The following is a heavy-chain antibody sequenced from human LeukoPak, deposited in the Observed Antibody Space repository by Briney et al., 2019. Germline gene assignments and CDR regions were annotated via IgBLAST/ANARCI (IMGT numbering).Heavy chain of an antibody. CDR3: ARGGYSSGWTEGFDY. CDR2: IKQDGSEK. Sequence: PGGSLRLSCAASGFTFSSYAMTWVRQAPGKGLEWVANIKQDGSEKYYVDSVKGRFTISRDNAKNSLYLQMNSLRAEDTAVYYCARGGYSSGWTEGFDYWGQGTLVTVSS. V-gene: IGHV3-7*01. CDR1: GFTFSSYA. D-gene: IGHD6-19*01. J-gene: IGHJ4*02.